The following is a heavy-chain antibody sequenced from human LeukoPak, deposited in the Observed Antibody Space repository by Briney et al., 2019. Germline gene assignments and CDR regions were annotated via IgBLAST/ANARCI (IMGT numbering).Heavy chain of an antibody. J-gene: IGHJ4*02. CDR1: GGSFSGYY. CDR2: INHSGST. D-gene: IGHD6-13*01. Sequence: PSETLSLTCAVYGGSFSGYYWSWIRQPPGKGLEWIGEINHSGSTNYNPSLKSRVTISVDTSKNQFSLKLSSVTAADTAVYYCARRVSSSWGYWGQGTLVTVSS. CDR3: ARRVSSSWGY. V-gene: IGHV4-34*01.